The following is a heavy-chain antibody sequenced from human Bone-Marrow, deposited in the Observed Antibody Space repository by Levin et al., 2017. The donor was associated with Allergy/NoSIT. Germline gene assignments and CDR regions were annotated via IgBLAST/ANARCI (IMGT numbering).Heavy chain of an antibody. CDR2: IIPIFGTT. CDR3: ARDLGFLGPLNWFDA. Sequence: KISCKASGGTFSHYAISWVRQAPGQGLEWMGGIIPIFGTTNYAQKFQGRVTITADKSTNTAYMELTTLTSGDTAVYYCARDLGFLGPLNWFDACGQGALVIVSS. CDR1: GGTFSHYA. J-gene: IGHJ5*02. V-gene: IGHV1-69*06. D-gene: IGHD3-3*01.